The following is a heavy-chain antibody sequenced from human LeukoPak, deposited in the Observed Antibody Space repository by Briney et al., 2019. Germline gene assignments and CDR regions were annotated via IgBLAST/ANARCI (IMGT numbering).Heavy chain of an antibody. CDR3: ASRAYGGNSPEYFQH. CDR1: GFSFSSYG. D-gene: IGHD4-23*01. CDR2: ISYDGSNK. Sequence: GGSLRLSCAASGFSFSSYGMHWVRQAPGRGLEWVAVISYDGSNKFYADSVKGRFTISRDNSKSTLYLQMNSLRAEDTAVYYCASRAYGGNSPEYFQHWGQGTLVTVSS. J-gene: IGHJ1*01. V-gene: IGHV3-30*03.